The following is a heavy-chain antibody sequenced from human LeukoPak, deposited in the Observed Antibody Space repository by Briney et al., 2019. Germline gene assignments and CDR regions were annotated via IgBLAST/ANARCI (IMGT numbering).Heavy chain of an antibody. Sequence: GGSLRLSCVASGFTFSGYWMHWVRQAPGMGLVWVSRLNSDGTTINYADSVKGRFTISRDNSKNTLYLQMNSLRAEDTAVYYCARDGYNYIDYWGQGTLVTVSS. D-gene: IGHD5-24*01. CDR1: GFTFSGYW. CDR2: LNSDGTTI. V-gene: IGHV3-74*01. J-gene: IGHJ4*02. CDR3: ARDGYNYIDY.